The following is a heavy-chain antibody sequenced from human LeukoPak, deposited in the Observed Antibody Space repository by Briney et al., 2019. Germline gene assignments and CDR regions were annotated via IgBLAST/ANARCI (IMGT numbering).Heavy chain of an antibody. CDR1: GYTFANYW. J-gene: IGHJ3*02. CDR2: IYPGDSDT. V-gene: IGHV5-51*01. CDR3: ASHQQLEGWVGAFDI. D-gene: IGHD6-13*01. Sequence: GESLKISCKGSGYTFANYWIGWVRQMTGKGLEWMGNIYPGDSDTRYSRSFQGQVIISADKSISTAYLQWTSLKASDTAMYYCASHQQLEGWVGAFDIWGQGTMVTVSS.